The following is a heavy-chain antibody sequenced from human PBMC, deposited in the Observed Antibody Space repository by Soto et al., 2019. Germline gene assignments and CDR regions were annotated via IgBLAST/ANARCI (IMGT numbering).Heavy chain of an antibody. CDR2: ISSSSSYI. Sequence: PGGSLRLSCAASGFSFGSYALSWVRQAPGKGLEWVSSISSSSSYIYYADSVKGRFTISRDNAKNSLYLQMNNLRAEDTAVYYCARDLYCSSTSCQPHWGQGTLVTVSS. V-gene: IGHV3-21*01. D-gene: IGHD2-2*01. CDR1: GFSFGSYA. J-gene: IGHJ4*02. CDR3: ARDLYCSSTSCQPH.